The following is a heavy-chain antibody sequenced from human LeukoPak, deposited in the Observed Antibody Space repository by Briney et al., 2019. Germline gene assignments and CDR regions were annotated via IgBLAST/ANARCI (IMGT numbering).Heavy chain of an antibody. CDR2: IYDSGST. D-gene: IGHD3-22*01. Sequence: SETLSLTCTVSGGSIRSSYYYWGWIRQPPGKGLEWIGSIYDSGSTYYNPSLKSRVTISVDTSKNQFSLKLSSVTAADTAVYYCRRGGLVRFDYYGMDVWGQGTTVTVSS. J-gene: IGHJ6*02. V-gene: IGHV4-39*01. CDR1: GGSIRSSYYY. CDR3: RRGGLVRFDYYGMDV.